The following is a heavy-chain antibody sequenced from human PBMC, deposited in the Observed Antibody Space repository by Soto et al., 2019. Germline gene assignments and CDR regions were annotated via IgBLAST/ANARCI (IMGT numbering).Heavy chain of an antibody. CDR2: IYHSGTT. J-gene: IGHJ6*02. CDR3: ARLKGPDHYGLDV. V-gene: IGHV4-4*02. CDR1: GDSITSTNW. Sequence: QVQLQESGPGLVKPSGTLSLTCGVSGDSITSTNWWSWVRQPPGRGLEWIGEIYHSGTTHYNPSLKSRITILLDESKNQFSLNLSSVNAADTAVYYCARLKGPDHYGLDVWGQGTTVSVFS.